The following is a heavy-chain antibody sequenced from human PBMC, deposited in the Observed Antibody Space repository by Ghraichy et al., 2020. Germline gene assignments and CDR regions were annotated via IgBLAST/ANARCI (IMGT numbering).Heavy chain of an antibody. J-gene: IGHJ4*02. V-gene: IGHV3-23*01. Sequence: GGSLRLSCAASGFTFSSYAMSWVRQAPGKGLEWVSSISGSGGSTYYADSVKGRFTISRDNAKNTLYLQMNSLRAEDTAVYYCAKDEGYCSGGSCPLGYWGQGTLVTVSS. D-gene: IGHD2-15*01. CDR2: ISGSGGST. CDR3: AKDEGYCSGGSCPLGY. CDR1: GFTFSSYA.